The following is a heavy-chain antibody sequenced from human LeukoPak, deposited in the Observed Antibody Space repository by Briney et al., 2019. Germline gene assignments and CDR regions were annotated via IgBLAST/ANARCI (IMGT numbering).Heavy chain of an antibody. D-gene: IGHD3-10*01. CDR2: INTDGSST. CDR1: GFTFSNYW. CDR3: ARSPNVLWFGELDY. V-gene: IGHV3-74*01. J-gene: IGHJ4*02. Sequence: GGSLRLSCAASGFTFSNYWMHWVRQAPGKGLVGVSHINTDGSSTNYADSVKGRFTISRDNAQNSLFLQMTSLRADDTAVYYCARSPNVLWFGELDYWGQGAQVTVSS.